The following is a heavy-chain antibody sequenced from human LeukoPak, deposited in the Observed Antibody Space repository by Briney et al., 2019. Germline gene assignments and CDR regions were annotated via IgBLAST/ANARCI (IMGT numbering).Heavy chain of an antibody. CDR3: AKDRAPYGSGGGEDYFDL. D-gene: IGHD3-10*01. CDR2: SIGSGAST. V-gene: IGHV3-23*01. J-gene: IGHJ2*01. Sequence: PGGSLRLSCVGSGFTFINYAVTWVRQSPGRGLEYVSSSIGSGASTHYADSVKGRFTISRDNSRNTLYLEMSSLRAEDSALYYCAKDRAPYGSGGGEDYFDLWGRGTLVTVSS. CDR1: GFTFINYA.